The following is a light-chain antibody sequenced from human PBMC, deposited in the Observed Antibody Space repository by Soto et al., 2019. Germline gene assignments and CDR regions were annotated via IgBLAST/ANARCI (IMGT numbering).Light chain of an antibody. CDR1: SSNIGSNS. V-gene: IGLV1-51*01. CDR3: GTWDSSLSAGV. J-gene: IGLJ2*01. Sequence: QSVLTQPPSVSAAPGQKVTISCSASSSNIGSNSVSWYQQLPGTAPKLLISDNNQRPSGIPDRFSGSRSGTSATLDITGLQTGDEADYYCGTWDSSLSAGVFGGGTKVTVL. CDR2: DNN.